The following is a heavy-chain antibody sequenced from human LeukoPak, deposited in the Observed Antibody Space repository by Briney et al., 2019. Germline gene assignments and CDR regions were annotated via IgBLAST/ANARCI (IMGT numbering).Heavy chain of an antibody. CDR3: ARGNYDILTGYYNLVDY. D-gene: IGHD3-9*01. V-gene: IGHV7-4-1*02. J-gene: IGHJ4*02. CDR1: GYTFTSYA. Sequence: GASVKVSCKASGYTFTSYAMNWVRQAPGQGLEWMGWINTNTGNPTYAQGFTGRFVFSLDTSVSTAYLQISSLKAEDTAVYYCARGNYDILTGYYNLVDYWGQGTLVTASS. CDR2: INTNTGNP.